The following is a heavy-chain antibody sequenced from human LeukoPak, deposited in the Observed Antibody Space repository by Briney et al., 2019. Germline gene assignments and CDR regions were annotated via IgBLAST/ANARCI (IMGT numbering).Heavy chain of an antibody. CDR2: ILSTGDT. D-gene: IGHD4-11*01. J-gene: IGHJ4*02. V-gene: IGHV3-13*04. Sequence: GGSLRLSCAASGFTFSYYDMHWVRQATGKGLEWVSTILSTGDTYYAGSVKGRFTISRENAKNSLYLQMNGLRAGDTAVYYCARATEGFDYWGQGTLVTVSS. CDR3: ARATEGFDY. CDR1: GFTFSYYD.